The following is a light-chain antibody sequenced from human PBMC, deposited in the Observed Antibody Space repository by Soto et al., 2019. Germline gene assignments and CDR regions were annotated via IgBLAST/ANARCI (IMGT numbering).Light chain of an antibody. J-gene: IGLJ2*01. Sequence: QSVLTQPPSASGTPGQRITISCSGSSSNIGSYSVNWYQQFPGTAPKLLIYNNNQQPSGVPDRFSGAKFGTSVSLAISGLQSEDEADYYCAAWDDSLNGVVFGGGTKLTVL. V-gene: IGLV1-44*01. CDR3: AAWDDSLNGVV. CDR2: NNN. CDR1: SSNIGSYS.